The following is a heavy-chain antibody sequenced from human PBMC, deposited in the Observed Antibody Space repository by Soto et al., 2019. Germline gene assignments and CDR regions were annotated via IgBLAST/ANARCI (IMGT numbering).Heavy chain of an antibody. CDR1: GFTFSTYA. D-gene: IGHD2-15*01. CDR3: AKHVCSGGGCDYFDY. Sequence: EVQLLESGGGLARPGGSLRLSCAASGFTFSTYAMTWVRQAPGTGLEWLSAITSSGDNTYYADSVKGRFTISRDNSKNTRYLQMNSLRAEDTALYYCAKHVCSGGGCDYFDYWGLGTLVTVSS. CDR2: ITSSGDNT. V-gene: IGHV3-23*01. J-gene: IGHJ4*02.